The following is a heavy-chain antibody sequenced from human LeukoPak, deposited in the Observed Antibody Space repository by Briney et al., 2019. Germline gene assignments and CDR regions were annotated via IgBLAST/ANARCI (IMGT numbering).Heavy chain of an antibody. V-gene: IGHV3-53*01. CDR2: IYSGGST. CDR1: GFTVSSNY. Sequence: PGGSLRLSCAASGFTVSSNYMSWVRQAPGKGLEWVSVIYSGGSTYYADSGKGRFTISRDNSKNTLYLQMNSLRAEDTAVYYCARLMEGYFDYWGQGTLVTVSS. J-gene: IGHJ4*02. CDR3: ARLMEGYFDY. D-gene: IGHD3-3*01.